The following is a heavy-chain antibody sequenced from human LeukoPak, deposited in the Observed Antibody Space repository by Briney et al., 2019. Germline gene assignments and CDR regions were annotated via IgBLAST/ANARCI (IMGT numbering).Heavy chain of an antibody. J-gene: IGHJ4*02. V-gene: IGHV1-2*02. CDR2: INPNSGGT. CDR3: ARGAPGEWLLYYY. Sequence: ASVKVSCKASGYTFTGYYMHWVRQAPGQGLEWMGWINPNSGGTNYAQKFQGRVTMTRDMSTSTVYMELSSLRSEDTAVYYCARGAPGEWLLYYYWGQGTLVTVSS. CDR1: GYTFTGYY. D-gene: IGHD3-3*01.